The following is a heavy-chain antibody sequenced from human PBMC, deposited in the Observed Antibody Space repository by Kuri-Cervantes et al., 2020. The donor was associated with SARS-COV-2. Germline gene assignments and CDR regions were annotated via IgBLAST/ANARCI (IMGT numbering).Heavy chain of an antibody. CDR2: IYYSGST. CDR3: ARDGGLHEGYSYGYIDY. CDR1: GGSISSHY. V-gene: IGHV4-59*11. J-gene: IGHJ4*02. Sequence: GSLRLSCTVSGGSISSHYWSWIRQPPGKGLEWIGYIYYSGSTYYNPSLKSRVTISVDTSKNQFSLKLSSVTAADTAVYYCARDGGLHEGYSYGYIDYWGQGTLVTVSS. D-gene: IGHD5-18*01.